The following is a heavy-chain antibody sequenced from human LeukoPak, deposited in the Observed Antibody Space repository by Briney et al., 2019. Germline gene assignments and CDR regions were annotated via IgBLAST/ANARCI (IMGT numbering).Heavy chain of an antibody. J-gene: IGHJ4*01. Sequence: GGSLRLSCAASGFTFRSFALTWVRQTPEKGLEWVASITGRGVATHYASSVKGRFTISRDNSKNTVYLQMNSLRAEDTAMYFCGSDPNGDYVGALGFWGRGTLVTVSS. CDR3: GSDPNGDYVGALGF. CDR1: GFTFRSFA. V-gene: IGHV3-23*01. D-gene: IGHD2-8*01. CDR2: ITGRGVAT.